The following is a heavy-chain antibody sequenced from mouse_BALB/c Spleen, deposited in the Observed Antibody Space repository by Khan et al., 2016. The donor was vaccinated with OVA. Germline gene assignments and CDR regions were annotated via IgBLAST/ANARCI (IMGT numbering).Heavy chain of an antibody. Sequence: EVKLVESGGDLVKPGGSLKLSCAASGFTFSSYSMSWVRQTPDKRLEWVASISSDGDYTYYPDSVKGRFTISRDNAKNTLYLQMSSLKSDDTAMYYWASHLTGSFAYWGQGTLVTVSA. D-gene: IGHD4-1*01. CDR2: ISSDGDYT. CDR1: GFTFSSYS. CDR3: ASHLTGSFAY. V-gene: IGHV5-6*01. J-gene: IGHJ3*01.